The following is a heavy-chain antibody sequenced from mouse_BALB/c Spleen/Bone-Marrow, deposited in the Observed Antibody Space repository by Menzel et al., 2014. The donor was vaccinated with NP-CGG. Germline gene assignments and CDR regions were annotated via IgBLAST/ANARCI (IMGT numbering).Heavy chain of an antibody. V-gene: IGHV1-28*01. CDR1: GYSFTSYY. D-gene: IGHD2-4*01. CDR2: IDPFNGVT. J-gene: IGHJ3*01. CDR3: ARGVITTGPGFAY. Sequence: EVQRVESGPELMKPGASVKMSCKASGYSFTSYYIHWVRQNHGKSLEWIGYIDPFNGVTIYNQKFKGKATLTADKSSSTAYMHLSSLTSEDSAVYYCARGVITTGPGFAYWGQGTLVTVSA.